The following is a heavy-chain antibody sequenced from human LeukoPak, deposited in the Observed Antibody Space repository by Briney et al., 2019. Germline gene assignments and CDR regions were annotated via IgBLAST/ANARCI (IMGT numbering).Heavy chain of an antibody. CDR2: IYTSGST. Sequence: SETLSPTCTVSGGSISSGSYYWSWIRQPAGKGREWIGRIYTSGSTNYNPSLKSRVTISVDTSKNQFSLKLSSVTAADTAVYYCARGYYDFWSAVGFDYWGQGTLVTVSS. D-gene: IGHD3-3*01. J-gene: IGHJ4*02. CDR3: ARGYYDFWSAVGFDY. CDR1: GGSISSGSYY. V-gene: IGHV4-61*02.